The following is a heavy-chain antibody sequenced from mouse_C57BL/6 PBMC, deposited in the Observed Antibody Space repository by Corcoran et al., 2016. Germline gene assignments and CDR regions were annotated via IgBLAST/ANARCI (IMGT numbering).Heavy chain of an antibody. CDR3: ARRWLLAY. D-gene: IGHD2-3*01. J-gene: IGHJ3*01. V-gene: IGHV1-26*01. Sequence: EVQLQQSGPELVKPGASVKISCKASGYTFTDYYMNWVKQSHGKSLEWIGDINPNNGGTSYNQKFKGKATLTVDKSSRTAYMELRSLTSEDAAVYYCARRWLLAYWGQGTLVTVSA. CDR1: GYTFTDYY. CDR2: INPNNGGT.